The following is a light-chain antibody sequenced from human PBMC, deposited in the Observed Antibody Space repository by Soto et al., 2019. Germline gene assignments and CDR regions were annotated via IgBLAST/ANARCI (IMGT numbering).Light chain of an antibody. CDR2: DAS. CDR1: QSVGTY. Sequence: EIVLTQSPATLSLSPGERATLSCRASQSVGTYLAWYQQKPGQAPRLLIYDASNRATGIPTRFSGSGSGTDFTLTISSLEPEDVAVYYCQQRSNWPPLTFGGGTKVEIK. J-gene: IGKJ4*01. V-gene: IGKV3-11*01. CDR3: QQRSNWPPLT.